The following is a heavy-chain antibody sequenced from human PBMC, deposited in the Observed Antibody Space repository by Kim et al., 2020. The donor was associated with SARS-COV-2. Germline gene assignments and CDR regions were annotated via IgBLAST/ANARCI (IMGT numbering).Heavy chain of an antibody. CDR2: INPNSGGT. D-gene: IGHD2-2*01. V-gene: IGHV1-2*02. CDR1: GYTFTGYY. J-gene: IGHJ4*02. CDR3: ARGDLAVVVPAAETFDY. Sequence: ASVKVSCKASGYTFTGYYMHWVRQAPGQGLEWMGWINPNSGGTNYAQKFQGRVTMTRDTSISTAYMELSRLRSDDTAVYYCARGDLAVVVPAAETFDYWGQGTLVTVSS.